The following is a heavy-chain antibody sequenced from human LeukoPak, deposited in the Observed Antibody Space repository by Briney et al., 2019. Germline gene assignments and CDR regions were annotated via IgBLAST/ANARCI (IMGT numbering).Heavy chain of an antibody. J-gene: IGHJ4*02. D-gene: IGHD6-19*01. CDR2: ISDSGGST. V-gene: IGHV3-23*01. CDR3: AKGLLPSSGWSRGFDY. CDR1: GFTFSSYA. Sequence: QPGGSLRLSCAASGFTFSSYAMSWVRQAPGKGLEWVSAISDSGGSTYYADSVKGRFTISRDNSKNTLYLQMNSLRAEDTAVYYCAKGLLPSSGWSRGFDYWGQGTLVTVSS.